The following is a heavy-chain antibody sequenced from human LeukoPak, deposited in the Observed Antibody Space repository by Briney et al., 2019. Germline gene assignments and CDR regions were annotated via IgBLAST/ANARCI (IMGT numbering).Heavy chain of an antibody. J-gene: IGHJ4*02. CDR3: AKDPPKRGYCSGGSCYSEGGDGDY. V-gene: IGHV3-23*01. D-gene: IGHD2-15*01. Sequence: AGGSLRLSCAASGFPFSTYAMSWVRQAPGKGLEWVSSIRGSDGSTYYADSVKGRFTISRDNSKNTLYLQMNSLRAEDTAVYYCAKDPPKRGYCSGGSCYSEGGDGDYWGQGTLVTVSS. CDR2: IRGSDGST. CDR1: GFPFSTYA.